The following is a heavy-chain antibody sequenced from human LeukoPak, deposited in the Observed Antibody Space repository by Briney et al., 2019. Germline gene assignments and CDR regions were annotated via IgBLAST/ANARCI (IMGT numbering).Heavy chain of an antibody. D-gene: IGHD3-10*01. CDR3: HGSVSYTNWFDP. Sequence: GGSLRLSCAASGFTFSDYYMSWIRQAPGKGLEWVSYISSSGSTIYYADSVKGRFTISRDNAKNSLYLQMNSLRAEDTAVYYCHGSVSYTNWFDPWGQGTLVTVSS. CDR2: ISSSGSTI. V-gene: IGHV3-11*01. CDR1: GFTFSDYY. J-gene: IGHJ5*02.